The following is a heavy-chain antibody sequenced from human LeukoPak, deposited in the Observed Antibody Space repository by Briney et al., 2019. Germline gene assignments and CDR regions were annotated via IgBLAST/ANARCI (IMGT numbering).Heavy chain of an antibody. CDR2: ISGSGGST. J-gene: IGHJ4*02. V-gene: IGHV3-23*01. CDR1: GFTFSSYG. Sequence: GGTLRLSCAASGFTFSSYGMSWVRQAPGKGLEWVSAISGSGGSTYYADSVKGRFTISRDNSKNALYLQMNSLRAEDTAVYYCAKGFSSSWYYFDYWGQGTLVTVSS. D-gene: IGHD6-13*01. CDR3: AKGFSSSWYYFDY.